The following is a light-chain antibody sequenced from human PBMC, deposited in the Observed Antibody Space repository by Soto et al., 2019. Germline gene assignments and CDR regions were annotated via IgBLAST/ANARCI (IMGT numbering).Light chain of an antibody. J-gene: IGLJ2*01. CDR2: RNT. Sequence: QSVLTQPPSVSGAPGQRVTISFIGGSSNIGAGYEVHWYQQLPGTVPKLLIYRNTYRPSGVPDRFSGSKSGNTASLTISGLQAEDEADYYCSSYTSKSSLIFGGGTKVTVL. V-gene: IGLV1-40*01. CDR1: SSNIGAGYE. CDR3: SSYTSKSSLI.